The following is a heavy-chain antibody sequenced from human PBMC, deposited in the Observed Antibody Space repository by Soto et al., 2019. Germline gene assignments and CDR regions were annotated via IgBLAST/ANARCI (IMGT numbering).Heavy chain of an antibody. CDR2: IYYSGST. Sequence: SETMYLRCAVYGRTFSGYDWTWIRQPPGKGLEWIGYIYYSGSTHYNPSLKSRVTISVDTSKNQFSLKLSSVTAADTAVYYCARRYGSCFDYWGQGTLVTVS. CDR3: ARRYGSCFDY. D-gene: IGHD5-18*01. CDR1: GRTFSGYD. V-gene: IGHV4-59*08. J-gene: IGHJ4*02.